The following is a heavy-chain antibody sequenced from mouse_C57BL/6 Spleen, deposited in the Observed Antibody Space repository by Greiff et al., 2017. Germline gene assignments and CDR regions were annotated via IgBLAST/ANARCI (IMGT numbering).Heavy chain of an antibody. D-gene: IGHD4-1*01. CDR2: IWRGGST. CDR3: ATQLTGTGYFDV. J-gene: IGHJ1*03. Sequence: QVQLQQSGPGLVQPSPCLSITCTASGFSLTSYGVHWVRQSPGQGLEWLGVIWRGGSTAYNAAFMSRLSITKDNSKSQVFFKMNSLQADDTAIDYCATQLTGTGYFDVWGTGTTVTVSS. CDR1: GFSLTSYG. V-gene: IGHV2-5*01.